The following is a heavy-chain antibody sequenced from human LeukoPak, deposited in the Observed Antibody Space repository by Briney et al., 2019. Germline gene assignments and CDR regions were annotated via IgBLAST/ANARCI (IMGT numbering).Heavy chain of an antibody. Sequence: SETLSLTCTVSGYSISSGYYWDWIRQPPGKGLEWIGEIYHSGSTNYNPSLKSRVTISVDKSKNQFSLKLSSVTAADTAVYYCARVVVGAYFDYWGQGTLVTVSS. V-gene: IGHV4-38-2*02. CDR3: ARVVVGAYFDY. CDR2: IYHSGST. CDR1: GYSISSGYY. D-gene: IGHD1-26*01. J-gene: IGHJ4*02.